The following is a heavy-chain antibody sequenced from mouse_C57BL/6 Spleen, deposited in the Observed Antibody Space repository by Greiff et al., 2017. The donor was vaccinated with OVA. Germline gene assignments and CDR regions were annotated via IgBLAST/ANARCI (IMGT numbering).Heavy chain of an antibody. D-gene: IGHD3-2*02. V-gene: IGHV1-81*01. CDR1: GYTFTSYG. Sequence: QVQLKQSGAELARPGASVKLSCKASGYTFTSYGISWVKQRTGQGLEWIGEIYPRSGNTYYNEKFKGKATLTADKSSSTAYMELRSLTSEDSAVYFCATRVLEKTAQATPFAYWGQGTLVTVSA. J-gene: IGHJ3*01. CDR3: ATRVLEKTAQATPFAY. CDR2: IYPRSGNT.